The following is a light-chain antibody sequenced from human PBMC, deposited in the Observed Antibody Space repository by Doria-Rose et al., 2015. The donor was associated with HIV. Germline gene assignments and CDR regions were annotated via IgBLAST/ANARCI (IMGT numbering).Light chain of an antibody. CDR2: GAS. V-gene: IGKV3-20*01. J-gene: IGKJ1*01. CDR3: HQYASSRT. CDR1: QSVSANY. Sequence: TQSPGTLSLSPGERATLSCRASQSVSANYLYWYQQRPWQSLRLLIYGASSRATDIPDRFSGSGSGTDFTLTISRLEPEDFAVYYCHQYASSRTFGQGTKVEIK.